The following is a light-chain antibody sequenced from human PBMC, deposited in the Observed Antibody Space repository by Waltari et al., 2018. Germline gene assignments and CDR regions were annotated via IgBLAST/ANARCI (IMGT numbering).Light chain of an antibody. V-gene: IGKV3-15*01. CDR3: QQYNNWLAD. J-gene: IGKJ5*01. Sequence: EIVMTQSPATLSVFPGERATLSCSASQSVSTNLAWYQQKPGQSPRLLIYAASTRATGVPARFSGSGSGTEFTLTITSLQSEYFAVYYCQQYNNWLADFGQGTRLEIK. CDR1: QSVSTN. CDR2: AAS.